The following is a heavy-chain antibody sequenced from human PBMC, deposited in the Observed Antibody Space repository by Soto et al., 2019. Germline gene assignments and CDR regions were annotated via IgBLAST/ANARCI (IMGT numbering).Heavy chain of an antibody. Sequence: ASVKVSCKASGYTFTSYYMHWVRQAPGQGLEWMGIINPSGGSTSYAQKFQGRVTMTRDTSTSTVYMELSSLRSEDTAVYYCASGLHLGELSLLRDYYYYMDVWGKGTTVTVSS. J-gene: IGHJ6*03. D-gene: IGHD3-16*02. CDR1: GYTFTSYY. CDR2: INPSGGST. V-gene: IGHV1-46*03. CDR3: ASGLHLGELSLLRDYYYYMDV.